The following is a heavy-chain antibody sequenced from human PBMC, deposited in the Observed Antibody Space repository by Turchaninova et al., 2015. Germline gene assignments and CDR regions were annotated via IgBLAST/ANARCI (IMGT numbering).Heavy chain of an antibody. J-gene: IGHJ4*02. CDR3: TRDWSGYDKYDS. CDR1: GFTFSDYT. D-gene: IGHD3-3*01. Sequence: VHLVDSGGGLVQPGRSLSFFCSTSGFTFSDYTFNWVRKATGKGLEWVGFIRSKSNGGTTEYAASVEGRFTISRDNSKNIAFLQMDNLKPEDTGVYYCTRDWSGYDKYDSWGQGTLVTVSS. V-gene: IGHV3-49*04. CDR2: IRSKSNGGTT.